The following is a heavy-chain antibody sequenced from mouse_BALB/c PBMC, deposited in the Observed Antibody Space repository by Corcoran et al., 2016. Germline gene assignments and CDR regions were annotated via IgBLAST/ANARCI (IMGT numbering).Heavy chain of an antibody. CDR2: IDPANGNT. Sequence: EVQLQPSGAELVKPGASVKLSCTASGFNIKDTYMHWVKQRPEQGLEWIGRIDPANGNTKYDPKFQGKATITADTSSNTAYLQLSSLTSEDTAVYYCARWVTTAYWGQGTLVTVSA. CDR3: ARWVTTAY. J-gene: IGHJ3*01. V-gene: IGHV14-3*02. CDR1: GFNIKDTY. D-gene: IGHD2-3*01.